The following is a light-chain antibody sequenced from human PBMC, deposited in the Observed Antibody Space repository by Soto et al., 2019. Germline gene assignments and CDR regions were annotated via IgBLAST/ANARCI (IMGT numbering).Light chain of an antibody. Sequence: DIQVTQSPSTLSASVGDRVTITCRASQSISSWLAWYQQKPGKAPKLLIYDASSLESGVPSRFSGSGSGTDFTLTISSLQPEDFATYYCQQSYSTITFGQGTRLEIK. CDR1: QSISSW. J-gene: IGKJ5*01. CDR2: DAS. CDR3: QQSYSTIT. V-gene: IGKV1-5*01.